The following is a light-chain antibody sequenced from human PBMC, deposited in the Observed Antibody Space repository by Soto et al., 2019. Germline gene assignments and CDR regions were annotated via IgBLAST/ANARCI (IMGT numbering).Light chain of an antibody. CDR3: QQYGSSPLT. CDR1: QSVSSSS. Sequence: EIVLTQSPGTLSLSPGERATLSCRASQSVSSSSLAWYQQKPGQAPRLLIYDASSRATGLPDRFSGSGSGTDFTLTISRLEPKDFAVYFCQQYGSSPLTFGGGTKVEIK. CDR2: DAS. V-gene: IGKV3-20*01. J-gene: IGKJ4*01.